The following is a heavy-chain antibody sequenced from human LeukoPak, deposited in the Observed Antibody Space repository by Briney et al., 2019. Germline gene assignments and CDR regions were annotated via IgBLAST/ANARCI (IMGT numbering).Heavy chain of an antibody. CDR3: ARNPNFDY. Sequence: SETLSLACTVXGXXXXXXXXXXXXXRQPXXKXXXWIXSIYYSXRTYYNPSLKSRVTISVDTSKNQFSLKLSSVTAXDXAVYYCARNPNFDYWGQGTLVTVSS. CDR2: IYYSXRT. CDR1: GXXXXXXXXX. J-gene: IGHJ4*02. V-gene: IGHV4-39*01.